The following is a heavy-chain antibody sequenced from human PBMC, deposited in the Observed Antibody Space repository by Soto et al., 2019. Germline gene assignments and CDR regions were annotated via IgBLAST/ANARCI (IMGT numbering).Heavy chain of an antibody. D-gene: IGHD2-15*01. CDR2: MNPNSGNT. CDR1: GYTFTSYD. Sequence: ASVKVSCKASGYTFTSYDINWVRQATGQGLEWMGWMNPNSGNTGYAQKFQGRVTMTRNTSISTAYMELSSLRSEDTAVYYCARVRRSGGSLRLDYWGQGTLVTVSS. CDR3: ARVRRSGGSLRLDY. V-gene: IGHV1-8*01. J-gene: IGHJ4*02.